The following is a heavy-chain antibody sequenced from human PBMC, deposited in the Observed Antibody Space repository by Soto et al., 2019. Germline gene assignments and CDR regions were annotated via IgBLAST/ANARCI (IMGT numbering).Heavy chain of an antibody. CDR2: IYYSGTT. D-gene: IGHD1-26*01. Sequence: SETLSLTCTVSGGSVRSGSYYWSWIRQPPGKGLEWIGYIYYSGTTNYNPSLKSRVIISVDTSKNQFSLKLSSVTAADTAVYYCARVVSDDDAFDIWGQGTLVT. V-gene: IGHV4-61*01. CDR3: ARVVSDDDAFDI. J-gene: IGHJ3*02. CDR1: GGSVRSGSYY.